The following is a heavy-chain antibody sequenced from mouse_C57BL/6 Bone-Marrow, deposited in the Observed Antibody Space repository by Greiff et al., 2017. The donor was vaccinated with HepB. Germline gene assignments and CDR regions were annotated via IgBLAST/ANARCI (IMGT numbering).Heavy chain of an antibody. CDR3: TTGGSAVVAGGDY. CDR2: IDPENGDT. J-gene: IGHJ2*01. D-gene: IGHD1-1*01. Sequence: VQLQQSGAELVRPGASVKLSCTASGFNIKDDYMHWVKQRPEQGLEWIGWIDPENGDTEYASKFQGKATITADTSSNTAYLQLSSLTSEDTAVYYCTTGGSAVVAGGDYWGQGTTLTVSS. CDR1: GFNIKDDY. V-gene: IGHV14-4*01.